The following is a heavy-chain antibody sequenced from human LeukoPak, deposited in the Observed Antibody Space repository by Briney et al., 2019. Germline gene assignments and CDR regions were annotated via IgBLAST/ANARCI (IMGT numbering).Heavy chain of an antibody. CDR2: ISSSSSYI. D-gene: IGHD3-16*01. V-gene: IGHV3-21*01. J-gene: IGHJ4*02. CDR1: GFTFSSYS. CDR3: ARDMKGNLDY. Sequence: GGSLRLSCAASGFTFSSYSMNWVRQAPGKGLEWVSSISSSSSYIYYADSVKGRFTISRDNAKNSLYLEMNSLRAEDTGLYHCARDMKGNLDYWGQGTLVTVSS.